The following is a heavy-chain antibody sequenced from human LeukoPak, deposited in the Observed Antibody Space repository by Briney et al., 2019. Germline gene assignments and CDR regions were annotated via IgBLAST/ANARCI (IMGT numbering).Heavy chain of an antibody. J-gene: IGHJ4*02. CDR1: AFTFSSYA. Sequence: GGSLRLYCAAYAFTFSSYAMHWVRQAPGKGLEWVAVISYDGSNKYYADSVKGRFTISRDNSKNTLYLQMNSLRAEDTAVYYCARGVVATINYFDYWGQGTLVTVSS. CDR3: ARGVVATINYFDY. D-gene: IGHD5-12*01. CDR2: ISYDGSNK. V-gene: IGHV3-30*08.